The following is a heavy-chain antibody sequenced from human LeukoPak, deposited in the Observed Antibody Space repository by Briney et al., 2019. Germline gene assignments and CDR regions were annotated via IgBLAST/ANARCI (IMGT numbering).Heavy chain of an antibody. CDR2: IYYSGST. CDR3: ARGDFWSGSHRTFDY. V-gene: IGHV4-59*12. J-gene: IGHJ4*02. D-gene: IGHD3-3*01. Sequence: KPSETLSLTCTVSGGSISSYYWSWIRQPPGKGLEWIGYIYYSGSTNYNPSLKSRVTISVDTSKNQFSLKLSSVTAADTAVYYCARGDFWSGSHRTFDYWGQGTLVTVSS. CDR1: GGSISSYY.